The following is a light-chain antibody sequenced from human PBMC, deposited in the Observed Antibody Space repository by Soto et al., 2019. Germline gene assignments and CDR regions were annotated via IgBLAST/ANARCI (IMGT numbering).Light chain of an antibody. CDR2: GAS. CDR1: QSVSSY. Sequence: EIVLTQAPATLSLSPGERATLSCRASQSVSSYLAWYQQKPGQAPRLLIYGASSRATGIPDRFSGSGSGTDFTLTISRLEPEAFAVDYCQLYVDSPPRWTFGQGTKVDIK. J-gene: IGKJ1*01. V-gene: IGKV3-20*01. CDR3: QLYVDSPPRWT.